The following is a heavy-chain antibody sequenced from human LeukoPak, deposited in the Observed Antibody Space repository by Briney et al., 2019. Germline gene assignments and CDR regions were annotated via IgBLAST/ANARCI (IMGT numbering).Heavy chain of an antibody. CDR2: INHSGST. J-gene: IGHJ4*02. Sequence: SETLSLTCAVYGGSFSGYYWSWIRQPPGKGLEWIGEINHSGSTNYNPSLKSRVTISVDTSKNQFSLKLSSVTAADTAAYYCARVGSYPRHGMDYWGQGTLVTVSS. V-gene: IGHV4-34*01. CDR3: ARVGSYPRHGMDY. CDR1: GGSFSGYY. D-gene: IGHD5-18*01.